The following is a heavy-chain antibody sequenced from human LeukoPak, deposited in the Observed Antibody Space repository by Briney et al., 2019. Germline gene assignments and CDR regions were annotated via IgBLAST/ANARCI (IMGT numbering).Heavy chain of an antibody. CDR2: INPNSGGT. CDR3: ARDGEEQLVYAFDI. J-gene: IGHJ3*02. CDR1: GYTFTGYY. V-gene: IGHV1-2*02. Sequence: ASVKVSCKASGYTFTGYYMHWVRQAPGQGLEWMGWINPNSGGTNYAQKFQGRVTMTRDTSISTAYMELSRLSSDDTAVYYCARDGEEQLVYAFDIWGQGTMVTVSS. D-gene: IGHD6-6*01.